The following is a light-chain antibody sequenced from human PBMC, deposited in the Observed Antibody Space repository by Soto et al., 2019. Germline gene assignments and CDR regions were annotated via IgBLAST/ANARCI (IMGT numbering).Light chain of an antibody. CDR3: QQYGSSPPLS. Sequence: EIVLTQSPATLSLSPGERATLSCSASQSVKAFLVWYQQRPGQAPRLLIYGASSRATGIPARFSGSGSGKAFTLTIRRLEHQDFAVYYCQQYGSSPPLSFGGGTKVDIK. CDR2: GAS. CDR1: QSVKAF. V-gene: IGKV3-20*01. J-gene: IGKJ4*01.